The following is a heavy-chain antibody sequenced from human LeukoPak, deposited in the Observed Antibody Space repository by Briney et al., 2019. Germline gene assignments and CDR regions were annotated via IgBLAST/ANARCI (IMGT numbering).Heavy chain of an antibody. CDR1: GYTFTGYY. CDR2: INPNSGGT. D-gene: IGHD2-2*01. Sequence: ASVKVSCKASGYTFTGYYMHWVRQAPGQGLEWMGWINPNSGGTNYAQKFPGRFTMTRDTSISTAYMELSRLRSDDTAVYYCARTQLTNYYYSGMDVWGQGTTVTVSS. J-gene: IGHJ6*02. V-gene: IGHV1-2*02. CDR3: ARTQLTNYYYSGMDV.